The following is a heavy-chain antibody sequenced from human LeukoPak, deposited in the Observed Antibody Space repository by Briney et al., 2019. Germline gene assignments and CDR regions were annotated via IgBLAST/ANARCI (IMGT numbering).Heavy chain of an antibody. V-gene: IGHV1-8*01. J-gene: IGHJ4*02. CDR2: MNPNSGNT. CDR1: GYTFISYD. CDR3: ARSYGSGNSFFDY. Sequence: ASVKVSCKASGYTFISYDINWVRQATGQGLEWMGWMNPNSGNTGYAQKFQGRVTMTKNTSITTAYMELSSLRSEDTAVYYCARSYGSGNSFFDYWGQGSLVTVSS. D-gene: IGHD3-10*01.